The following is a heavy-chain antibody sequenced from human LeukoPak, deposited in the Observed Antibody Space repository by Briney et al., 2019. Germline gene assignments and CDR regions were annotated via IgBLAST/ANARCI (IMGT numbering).Heavy chain of an antibody. J-gene: IGHJ6*03. V-gene: IGHV4-34*01. CDR3: ARGMRIAARPGYYYYYMDV. D-gene: IGHD6-6*01. CDR1: GGSFSGYY. Sequence: SETLSLTCAVYGGSFSGYYWSWIRQPPGKGLEWIGEINHSGSTNYNPSLKSRVTISVDTSKNQFSLKLSSVTAADTAVYYCARGMRIAARPGYYYYYMDVWGKGTTVTVSS. CDR2: INHSGST.